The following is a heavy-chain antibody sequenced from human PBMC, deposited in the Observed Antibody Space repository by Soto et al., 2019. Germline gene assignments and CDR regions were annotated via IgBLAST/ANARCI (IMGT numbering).Heavy chain of an antibody. CDR2: IYHGGTT. D-gene: IGHD6-19*01. Sequence: SETLSLTCTVSGDSISSGSYWGWIRQPPGEGPEWIASIYHGGTTFYNPSLKSRISISVDTSKNQFSLRLTSVTAADTATYYCARVHVMVVAGSTFDYWGPWTLVTVS. J-gene: IGHJ4*03. V-gene: IGHV4-38-2*02. CDR1: GDSISSGSY. CDR3: ARVHVMVVAGSTFDY.